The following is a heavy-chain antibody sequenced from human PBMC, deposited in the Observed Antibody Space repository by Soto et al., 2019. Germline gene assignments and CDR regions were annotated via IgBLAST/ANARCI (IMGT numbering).Heavy chain of an antibody. V-gene: IGHV3-49*04. CDR1: GFTFGDYA. CDR3: TRCLVGYVWGGPDAFDI. D-gene: IGHD3-16*01. J-gene: IGHJ3*02. CDR2: IRSKAYGGTT. Sequence: PGGSLRLSCTASGFTFGDYAMSWVRQAPGEGLEWVGFIRSKAYGGTTEYAASVKGRFTISRDDSKSIAYLQMNSLKTEDTAVYYCTRCLVGYVWGGPDAFDIWGQGTMVTVSS.